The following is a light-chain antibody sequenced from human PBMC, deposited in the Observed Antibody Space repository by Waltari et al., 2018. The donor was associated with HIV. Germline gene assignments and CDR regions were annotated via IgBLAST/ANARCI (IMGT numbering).Light chain of an antibody. Sequence: QSLLTQPPSVSAAPGQIVTTPCSGTHPHIGTNYIYWYQHLPGKAPKLIIYDNAKRPSGIPDRFSGSKSGTSATLGVSGLQTGDEADYFCGTWDTTLSAVVFGGGTKLTVL. CDR3: GTWDTTLSAVV. CDR1: HPHIGTNY. V-gene: IGLV1-51*01. CDR2: DNA. J-gene: IGLJ2*01.